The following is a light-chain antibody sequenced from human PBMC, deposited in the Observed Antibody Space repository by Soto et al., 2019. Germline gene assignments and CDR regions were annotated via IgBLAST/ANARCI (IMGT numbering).Light chain of an antibody. J-gene: IGLJ1*01. CDR3: SSYTTSNTYV. Sequence: QSALTQPASVSGSPGQSITFSCTGTSSDIGVYNYVSWYQQHPGKAPKLMIYEVNNRPSGVSNRFSGSKSGNTASPTISGLQAEDEADYYCSSYTTSNTYVFGTGTKLTVL. CDR1: SSDIGVYNY. CDR2: EVN. V-gene: IGLV2-14*01.